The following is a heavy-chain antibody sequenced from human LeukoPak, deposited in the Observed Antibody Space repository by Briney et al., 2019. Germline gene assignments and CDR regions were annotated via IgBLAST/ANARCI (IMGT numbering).Heavy chain of an antibody. CDR3: ARLLVATPGVDP. CDR1: GFTFSSYE. Sequence: GGSLRLSCAASGFTFSSYEMHWVRQAPGKGVEGVADISSSGTTIYYADSVKGRFTISRDNTKNSLYLQINSLRAEDTAVYYCARLLVATPGVDPWGQGTLVTVSS. CDR2: ISSSGTTI. J-gene: IGHJ5*02. V-gene: IGHV3-48*03. D-gene: IGHD3-3*01.